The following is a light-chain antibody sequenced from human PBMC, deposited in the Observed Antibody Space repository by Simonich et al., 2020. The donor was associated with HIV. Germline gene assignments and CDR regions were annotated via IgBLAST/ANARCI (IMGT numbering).Light chain of an antibody. V-gene: IGKV3-15*01. CDR2: GAS. CDR3: QQYDDWLLLT. CDR1: QSISKH. Sequence: EIVMTQSPATLSVSPGERATLSCTASQSISKHLAWYKQKPGQAPRLLIFGASIRATGIPARFSGSGSGTEFTLTITSMQSEDFAIYYCQQYDDWLLLTFGGGTKVEI. J-gene: IGKJ4*01.